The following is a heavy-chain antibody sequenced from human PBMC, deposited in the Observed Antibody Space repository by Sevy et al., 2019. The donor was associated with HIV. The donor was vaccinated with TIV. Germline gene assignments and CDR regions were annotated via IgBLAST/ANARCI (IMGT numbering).Heavy chain of an antibody. D-gene: IGHD4-17*01. V-gene: IGHV1-69*06. CDR3: AKYGPTGGAFDI. CDR1: GGTFSSYA. J-gene: IGHJ3*02. Sequence: ASVKVSCKASGGTFSSYAISWVRQAPGQGLEWMGGIIPIFGTANYAQKFQGRVTITADKSRSTAYMELSSLRSEDTAVYYCAKYGPTGGAFDIWGQGTMVTVSS. CDR2: IIPIFGTA.